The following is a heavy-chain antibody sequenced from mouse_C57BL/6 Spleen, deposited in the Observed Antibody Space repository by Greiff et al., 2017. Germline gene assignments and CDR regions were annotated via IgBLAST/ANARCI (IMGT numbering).Heavy chain of an antibody. V-gene: IGHV1-42*01. D-gene: IGHD1-1*01. J-gene: IGHJ1*03. Sequence: EVKVVELGPELVKPGASVKISYMNWVKQSPEKSLEWNGEINPSNGGTTYNKKFKDKTTLTVDKSSSTAYMQLKRLTSEDSAVYYCASLYYYGSSWYFDVWGTGTTVTVSS. CDR2: INPSNGGT. CDR3: ASLYYYGSSWYFDV.